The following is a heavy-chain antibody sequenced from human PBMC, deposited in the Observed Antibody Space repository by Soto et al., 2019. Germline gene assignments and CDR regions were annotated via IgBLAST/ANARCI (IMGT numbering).Heavy chain of an antibody. CDR1: GYPFIKYG. Sequence: QLQLVQSAAEVKKPGASVRVSCKAYGYPFIKYGISWIRQAPEQGLEWMGWIKVDSGYTNYAQKFQGRVTMTADTTSDTAFMELRRLRLDDTAVYFCATSYDTGFDLWGQGTLVSVSS. CDR3: ATSYDTGFDL. D-gene: IGHD3-9*01. V-gene: IGHV1-18*04. CDR2: IKVDSGYT. J-gene: IGHJ5*02.